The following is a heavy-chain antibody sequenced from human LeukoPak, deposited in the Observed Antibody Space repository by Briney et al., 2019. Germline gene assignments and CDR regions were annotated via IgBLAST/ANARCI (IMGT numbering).Heavy chain of an antibody. Sequence: GESLKISCKGSGYSFTNYWIGWVRQMPGKGLECMGIIYPGDSDTRYSPSFQGQVTISADKSISTAYLQWSSLKASDTAMYYCARGGRLYYYDSSGYYAFDIWGQGTMVTVSS. D-gene: IGHD3-22*01. V-gene: IGHV5-51*01. CDR3: ARGGRLYYYDSSGYYAFDI. CDR1: GYSFTNYW. CDR2: IYPGDSDT. J-gene: IGHJ3*02.